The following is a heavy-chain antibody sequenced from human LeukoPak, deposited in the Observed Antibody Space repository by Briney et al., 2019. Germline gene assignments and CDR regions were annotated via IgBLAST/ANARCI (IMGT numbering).Heavy chain of an antibody. CDR2: INGDNGNT. D-gene: IGHD3-16*02. CDR1: GYNFPSYT. J-gene: IGHJ4*02. CDR3: ARSSSRTYQY. V-gene: IGHV1-3*01. Sequence: ASVKVSCKTSGYNFPSYTMHWLSQAPGQSPEWMGSINGDNGNTRYSEKFQDRVTFTRNTSASSAYMELSSLRFEDTAVYYCARSSSRTYQYWGQGTLVTASS.